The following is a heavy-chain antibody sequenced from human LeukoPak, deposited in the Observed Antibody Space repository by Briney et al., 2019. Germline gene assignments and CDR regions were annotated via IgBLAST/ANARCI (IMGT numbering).Heavy chain of an antibody. J-gene: IGHJ4*02. Sequence: SGGSLRLSCAASGFTFSSYAMNWVRQAPGKGLEWVSYISSSGSTIYYADSVKGRFTISRDNAKNSLYLQMNSLRAEDTAVYYCARDRMDYEADYWGQGTLVTVSS. CDR2: ISSSGSTI. CDR3: ARDRMDYEADY. V-gene: IGHV3-48*03. D-gene: IGHD4-17*01. CDR1: GFTFSSYA.